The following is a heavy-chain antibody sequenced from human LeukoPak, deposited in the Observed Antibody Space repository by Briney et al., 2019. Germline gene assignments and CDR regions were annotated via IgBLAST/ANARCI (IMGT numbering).Heavy chain of an antibody. CDR1: GGSFSGYY. J-gene: IGHJ6*03. CDR3: ARVCSYGYYYYYMDV. Sequence: SETLSLTCAVYGGSFSGYYWSWIRQPPGKGLEWIGEINHSGSTNYNPSLKSRVTISVDTSKNQFSLKLSSVTAADTAVYYCARVCSYGYYYYYMDVWGKGTTVTVSS. CDR2: INHSGST. V-gene: IGHV4-34*01. D-gene: IGHD3-10*01.